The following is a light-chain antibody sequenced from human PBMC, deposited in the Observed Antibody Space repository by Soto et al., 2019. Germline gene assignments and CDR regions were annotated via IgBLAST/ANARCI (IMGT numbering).Light chain of an antibody. J-gene: IGKJ1*01. V-gene: IGKV3-20*01. CDR1: QSVRNN. CDR3: QQYGSSLWT. CDR2: GAS. Sequence: EIVMTQSPATLSVSPVEIATLSFMASQSVRNNLAWYQQKPGLPPRLLIYGASSRATGIPDRFSGSGSGTYFTLTISRLEPEDFAVYYCQQYGSSLWTFGQGTKVDIK.